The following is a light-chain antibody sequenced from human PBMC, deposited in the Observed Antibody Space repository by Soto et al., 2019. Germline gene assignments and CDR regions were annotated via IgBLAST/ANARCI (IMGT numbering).Light chain of an antibody. CDR3: QQYGSAPYT. CDR2: GAS. V-gene: IGKV3-20*01. Sequence: IVLTQSPGTLSLSPGERATLSCRASQCVSSSYLAWYQQKPGQAPRLLMYGASSRATGIPDRCRGGGAATDFTLTISRLEPEEFAVYYSQQYGSAPYTFGQGTKREIK. CDR1: QCVSSSY. J-gene: IGKJ2*01.